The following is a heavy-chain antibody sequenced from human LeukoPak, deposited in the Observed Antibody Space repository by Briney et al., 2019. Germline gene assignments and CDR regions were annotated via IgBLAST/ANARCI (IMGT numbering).Heavy chain of an antibody. J-gene: IGHJ4*02. CDR1: GFTFSSYA. D-gene: IGHD2-2*01. V-gene: IGHV3-30*01. Sequence: GGSLRLSCAASGFTFSSYAMHWVRRAPGEGLEWVAVISYDGSNKYYADSVKGRFTISRDNSKNTLYLQMNSLRTEDTAVYYCARAEYCSSTSCYVFSGYFDYWGQGTLVTVSS. CDR3: ARAEYCSSTSCYVFSGYFDY. CDR2: ISYDGSNK.